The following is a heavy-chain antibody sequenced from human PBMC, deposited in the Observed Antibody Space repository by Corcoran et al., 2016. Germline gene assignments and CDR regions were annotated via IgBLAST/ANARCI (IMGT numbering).Heavy chain of an antibody. CDR1: GYSFTSYW. J-gene: IGHJ4*02. D-gene: IGHD3-22*01. CDR2: IDPSDSYT. CDR3: ASGGTYYYDSSGYYPW. Sequence: EVQLVQSGAEVKKPGESLRISCKGSGYSFTSYWISWVRQMPGKGLEWMGRIDPSDSYTNYSPSFQGHVTISADKSISTAYLQWSNLKASDTAMYYCASGGTYYYDSSGYYPWWGQGTLVTVSS. V-gene: IGHV5-10-1*03.